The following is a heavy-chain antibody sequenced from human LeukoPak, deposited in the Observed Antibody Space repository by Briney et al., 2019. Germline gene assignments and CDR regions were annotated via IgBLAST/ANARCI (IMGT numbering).Heavy chain of an antibody. V-gene: IGHV3-21*01. CDR1: GFTFSSYS. CDR2: ISSSSSYI. CDR3: ARGNYGSEYYFDY. Sequence: GGSLRLSCAASGFTFSSYSMNWVRQAPGKGLEWVSSISSSSSYIYYADSVKGRFTISRDNAKNSLYLQMNSLRAEDTAVYYCARGNYGSEYYFDYWGQGTLVTVSS. D-gene: IGHD3-10*01. J-gene: IGHJ4*02.